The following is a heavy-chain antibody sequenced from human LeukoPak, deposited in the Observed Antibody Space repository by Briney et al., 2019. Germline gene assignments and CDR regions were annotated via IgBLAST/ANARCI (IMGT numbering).Heavy chain of an antibody. Sequence: GGSLRLSCAASGFTFSNFAMHWVRQAPGKGLEHLSVISSNGGSTDYANSVKGRVTTSRDNSKNTLYLQLGSLRADDMAVYYCARALTFYFPDAFDIWGQGTMVTVSS. D-gene: IGHD3-16*01. J-gene: IGHJ3*02. CDR3: ARALTFYFPDAFDI. CDR2: ISSNGGST. CDR1: GFTFSNFA. V-gene: IGHV3-64*01.